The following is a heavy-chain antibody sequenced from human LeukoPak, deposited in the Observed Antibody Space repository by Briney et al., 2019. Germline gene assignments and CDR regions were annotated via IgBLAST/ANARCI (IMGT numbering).Heavy chain of an antibody. CDR1: GYSFTSYW. Sequence: GESLEIPCKGSGYSFTSYWIGWVRQMPGKGLEWMGIIYPGDSDTRYSPSFQGQVTISADKSISTAYLQWSSLKASDTAMYYCARLEEPTVATEYYFDYWGQRTLVTVPS. V-gene: IGHV5-51*01. CDR2: IYPGDSDT. J-gene: IGHJ4*02. D-gene: IGHD4-23*01. CDR3: ARLEEPTVATEYYFDY.